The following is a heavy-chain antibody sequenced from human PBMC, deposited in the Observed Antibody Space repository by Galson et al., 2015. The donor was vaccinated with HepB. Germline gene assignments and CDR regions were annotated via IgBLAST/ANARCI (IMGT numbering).Heavy chain of an antibody. CDR3: AKDRAAAAGTSDY. CDR1: GFTFSSYW. V-gene: IGHV3-23*01. D-gene: IGHD6-13*01. J-gene: IGHJ4*02. Sequence: SLRLSCAASGFTFSSYWMHWVRQAPGEGLEWVSAISGSGGSTYYADSVKGRFTISRDNSKNTLYLQMNSLRAEDTAVYYCAKDRAAAAGTSDYWGQGTLVTVSS. CDR2: ISGSGGST.